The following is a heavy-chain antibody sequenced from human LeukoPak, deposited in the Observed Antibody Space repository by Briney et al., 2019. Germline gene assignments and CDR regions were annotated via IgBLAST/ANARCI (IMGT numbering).Heavy chain of an antibody. Sequence: GGSLRLSCAASGFTFSSYGMHWVRQAPGKGLEWVAVISYDGSNKYYADSVKGRFTISRDNSKNTLYLQMNSLRAEDTAVYYCAKASFDYWGQGTLVTVSS. CDR1: GFTFSSYG. CDR2: ISYDGSNK. V-gene: IGHV3-30*18. J-gene: IGHJ4*02. CDR3: AKASFDY.